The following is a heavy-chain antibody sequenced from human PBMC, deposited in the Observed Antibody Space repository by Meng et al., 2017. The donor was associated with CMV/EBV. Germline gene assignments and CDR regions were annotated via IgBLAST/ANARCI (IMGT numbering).Heavy chain of an antibody. D-gene: IGHD3-3*01. CDR2: INPSDGST. J-gene: IGHJ5*02. CDR1: FTSYY. V-gene: IGHV1-46*01. Sequence: FTSYYMHWVRQAPGQGLEWMGIINPSDGSTSYAQKFQGRVTMTRDTSTSTVYMELSSLRSEDTAVYYCARESGIFGVVIISRSNWFDPWGQGTLVTVSS. CDR3: ARESGIFGVVIISRSNWFDP.